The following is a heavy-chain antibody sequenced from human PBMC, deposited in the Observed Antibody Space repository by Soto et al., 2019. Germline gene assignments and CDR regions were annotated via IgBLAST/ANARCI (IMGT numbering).Heavy chain of an antibody. V-gene: IGHV3-21*01. Sequence: LRLSCAASGFTFSSYSMNWVRQAPGKGLEWVSSISSSSYIYYADSVKGRFTISRDNAKNSLYLQMNSLRAEDTAVYHCARVIWFGDYYEGGFDYWGQGTLVTVSS. D-gene: IGHD3-10*01. CDR3: ARVIWFGDYYEGGFDY. CDR1: GFTFSSYS. CDR2: ISSSSYI. J-gene: IGHJ4*02.